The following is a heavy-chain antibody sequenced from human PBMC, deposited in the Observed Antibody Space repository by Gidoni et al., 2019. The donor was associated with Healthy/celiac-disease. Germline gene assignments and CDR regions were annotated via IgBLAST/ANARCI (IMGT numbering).Heavy chain of an antibody. V-gene: IGHV1-3*01. Sequence: QVQLVQSGAEVKKPGASVKVYCKASGYTFTRYAMHWVRQAPGQRLEWMGWINAGNGNTKYSQKFQGRVTITRDTSASTAYMELSSLRSEDTAVYYCARGQRYSSGWHAWGQGTLVTVSS. D-gene: IGHD6-19*01. CDR3: ARGQRYSSGWHA. J-gene: IGHJ5*02. CDR1: GYTFTRYA. CDR2: INAGNGNT.